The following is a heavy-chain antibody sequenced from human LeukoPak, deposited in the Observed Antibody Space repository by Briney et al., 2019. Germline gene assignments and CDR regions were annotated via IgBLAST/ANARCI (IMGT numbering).Heavy chain of an antibody. CDR3: AREDRFEGAPSLLGR. J-gene: IGHJ4*02. CDR1: GYTFTGYY. D-gene: IGHD3-9*01. CDR2: INPNSGGT. V-gene: IGHV1-2*02. Sequence: ALVKGSCKTSGYTFTGYYVHWVRQAPGQGLEWMGWINPNSGGTSSAQKFQGRVTMTRDTSITTVYMEVSWLTSDDTAIYYCAREDRFEGAPSLLGRGAQGTRATVSS.